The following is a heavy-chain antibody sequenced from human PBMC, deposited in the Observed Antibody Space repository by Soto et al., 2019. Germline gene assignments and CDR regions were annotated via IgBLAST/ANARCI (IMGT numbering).Heavy chain of an antibody. Sequence: SGGSLRLSCAASGFTFSEYAMTWVRQAPGKGLEWVAVIWYDGSNKYYADSVKGRFTISRDNSKNTLYLQMNSLRAEDTAVYYCARDGGRVVRGVIGRSGMDVWGQGTTVTVSS. CDR3: ARDGGRVVRGVIGRSGMDV. J-gene: IGHJ6*02. V-gene: IGHV3-33*07. CDR1: GFTFSEYA. CDR2: IWYDGSNK. D-gene: IGHD3-10*01.